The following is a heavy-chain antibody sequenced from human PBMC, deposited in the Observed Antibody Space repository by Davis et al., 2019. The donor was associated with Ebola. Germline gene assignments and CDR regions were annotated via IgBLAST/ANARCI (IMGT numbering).Heavy chain of an antibody. J-gene: IGHJ4*02. D-gene: IGHD2-8*02. Sequence: GGSLRLSCAGSGFTFNFYVMNWVRQTPGKGLEWVSGIDGGDGTTQYADSVKGRFTISRDNSMNALYLQMDSLRAEDTAVYYCARDRGYCSGGACYRLLDYWGQGTLVTVSS. CDR2: IDGGDGTT. CDR3: ARDRGYCSGGACYRLLDY. V-gene: IGHV3-23*01. CDR1: GFTFNFYV.